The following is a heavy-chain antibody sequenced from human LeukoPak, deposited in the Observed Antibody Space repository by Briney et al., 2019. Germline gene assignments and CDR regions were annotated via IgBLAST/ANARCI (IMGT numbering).Heavy chain of an antibody. D-gene: IGHD1-7*01. CDR1: GYSISSGYY. CDR3: ARTVSTGTLDY. V-gene: IGHV4-38-2*02. Sequence: PSETLSLTCTVSGYSISSGYYWGWIRQPPGKGLEWIGSIYHSGSTFDNPSLKSRVTISVDTSKNQFSLKLSSVTAADTAVYYCARTVSTGTLDYWGQGTLVTVSS. J-gene: IGHJ4*02. CDR2: IYHSGST.